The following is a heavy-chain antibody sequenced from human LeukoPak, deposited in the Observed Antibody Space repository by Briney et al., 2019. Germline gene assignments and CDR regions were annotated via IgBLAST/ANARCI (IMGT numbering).Heavy chain of an antibody. CDR1: GFTFSSYG. D-gene: IGHD3-3*01. J-gene: IGHJ4*02. CDR3: AKDLTLMAQSGSPDY. Sequence: GGSLRLSCAASGFTFSSYGMHWVRQAPGKGLEWVAFIRYDGSNKYYADSVKGRFTISRDNSKNTLYLQMNSLRAEDTAVYYCAKDLTLMAQSGSPDYWGQGTLVTVSS. V-gene: IGHV3-30*02. CDR2: IRYDGSNK.